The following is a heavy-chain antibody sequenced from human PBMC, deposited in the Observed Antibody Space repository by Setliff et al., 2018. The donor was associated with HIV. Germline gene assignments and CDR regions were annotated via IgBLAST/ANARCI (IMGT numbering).Heavy chain of an antibody. CDR1: GGSFSDDY. J-gene: IGHJ5*01. Sequence: KPSETLSLTFAVYGGSFSDDYWSWIRQPPGRGMEWMGEIDHSGRSNYNPSLKSRVLMAIDASKSQISLNLTAISAADTAVYYCAKCSGRFGVVTWFDSWGHGMLVTVSS. D-gene: IGHD3-10*02. V-gene: IGHV4-34*01. CDR3: AKCSGRFGVVTWFDS. CDR2: IDHSGRS.